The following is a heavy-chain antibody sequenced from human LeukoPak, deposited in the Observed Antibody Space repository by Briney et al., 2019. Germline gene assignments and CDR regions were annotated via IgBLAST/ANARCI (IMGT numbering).Heavy chain of an antibody. D-gene: IGHD7-27*01. CDR3: ARMSNWLTDY. CDR1: GYSISSGYY. J-gene: IGHJ4*02. Sequence: SETLSLTCAVSGYSISSGYYWGCIRQPPGKGLEWIGIIYHSGSTYYNPSLKSRVTISVDTSKNQCSLKLSSVTAADTAVYYWARMSNWLTDYWGQGTLVTVSS. CDR2: IYHSGST. V-gene: IGHV4-38-2*01.